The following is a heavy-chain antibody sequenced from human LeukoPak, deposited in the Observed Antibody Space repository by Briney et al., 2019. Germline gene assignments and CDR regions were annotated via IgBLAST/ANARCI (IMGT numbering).Heavy chain of an antibody. V-gene: IGHV4-4*02. CDR3: AGKTYSGSLFDY. Sequence: KPSETLSLTCAVSGGSISSSYWWNWVRPPPGKGLEWIGEIYHSGSTNYNPSLKSRVTISVDKSNNQFSLKLSSVTAADTAVYYCAGKTYSGSLFDYWGQGTLVTVSS. J-gene: IGHJ4*02. D-gene: IGHD1-26*01. CDR1: GGSISSSYW. CDR2: IYHSGST.